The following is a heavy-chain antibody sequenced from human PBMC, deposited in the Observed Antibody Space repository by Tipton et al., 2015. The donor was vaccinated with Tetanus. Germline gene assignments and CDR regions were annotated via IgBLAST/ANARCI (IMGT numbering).Heavy chain of an antibody. CDR1: GFTFDDYA. CDR3: TSHYYGSGSYYDYYFDY. J-gene: IGHJ4*02. V-gene: IGHV3-49*03. CDR2: IRSKAYGGTT. Sequence: SLRLSCAASGFTFDDYAMSWFRQAPGKGLEWVGFIRSKAYGGTTEYAASVKGRFTISRDDSKSIAYLQMNSLKTEDTAVYYCTSHYYGSGSYYDYYFDYWGQGTLVTVSS. D-gene: IGHD3-10*01.